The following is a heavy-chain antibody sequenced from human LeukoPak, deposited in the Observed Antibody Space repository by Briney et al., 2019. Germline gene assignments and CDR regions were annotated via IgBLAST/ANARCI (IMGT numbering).Heavy chain of an antibody. D-gene: IGHD2-2*01. J-gene: IGHJ4*02. Sequence: PGGSLRLSCAASGFTFSSYSMNWVRQAPGKGLEWVSYISSSSSTIYYADSVKGRFTISRDNSKNTLYLQMNSLRAEDTAVYYCAKLRPYQLLYCDYWGQGTLVTVSS. CDR2: ISSSSSTI. CDR3: AKLRPYQLLYCDY. V-gene: IGHV3-48*01. CDR1: GFTFSSYS.